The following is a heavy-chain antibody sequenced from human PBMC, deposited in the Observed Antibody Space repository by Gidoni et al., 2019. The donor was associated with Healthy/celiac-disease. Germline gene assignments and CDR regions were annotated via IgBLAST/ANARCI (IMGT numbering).Heavy chain of an antibody. Sequence: QVQLVQSGAEVKKPGASVKVSCKASGYTFTSYGISWVRQAPGQGLEWMGWISAYNGNTNYAQKLQGRVTMTTDTSTSTAYMELRSLRSDDTAVYYCARDPGILWFGEFNYYYYGMDVWGQGTTVTVSS. CDR3: ARDPGILWFGEFNYYYYGMDV. D-gene: IGHD3-10*01. J-gene: IGHJ6*02. CDR2: ISAYNGNT. V-gene: IGHV1-18*01. CDR1: GYTFTSYG.